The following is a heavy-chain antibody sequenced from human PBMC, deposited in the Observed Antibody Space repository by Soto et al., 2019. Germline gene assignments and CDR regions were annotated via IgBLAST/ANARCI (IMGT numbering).Heavy chain of an antibody. CDR2: ISYDATKK. D-gene: IGHD6-19*01. V-gene: IGHV3-30*03. CDR3: ARDLEGAVTGNFDY. CDR1: EFSFRSYG. Sequence: ESGGGVVQPGRSLRLSCAASEFSFRSYGMHWVRQAPGKGLEWVALISYDATKKYYADSVKGRFTISRDNSKNTLYLQMNGLRAEDTAVYYCARDLEGAVTGNFDYWGQGPLVTVSS. J-gene: IGHJ4*02.